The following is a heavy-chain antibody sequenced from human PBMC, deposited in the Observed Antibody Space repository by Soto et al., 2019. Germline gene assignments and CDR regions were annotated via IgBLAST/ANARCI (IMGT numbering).Heavy chain of an antibody. CDR1: GGSIISGDYY. CDR2: IYYSGST. Sequence: SETLSLTCTVSGGSIISGDYYCVCIRQPPGKGLELIGYIYYSGSTYYNPSLKSRVTISVDTSKNQFSLKLSSVTAADTAVYYCARAAPYARLDYWGQGTLVTVSS. J-gene: IGHJ4*02. D-gene: IGHD4-17*01. CDR3: ARAAPYARLDY. V-gene: IGHV4-30-4*01.